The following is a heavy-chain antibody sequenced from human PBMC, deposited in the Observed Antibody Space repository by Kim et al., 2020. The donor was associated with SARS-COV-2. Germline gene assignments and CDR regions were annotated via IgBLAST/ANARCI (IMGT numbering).Heavy chain of an antibody. D-gene: IGHD6-13*01. CDR3: AKDGEWYGRRDSWFDP. CDR2: ITEDGSNE. V-gene: IGHV3-30*18. J-gene: IGHJ5*02. CDR1: GFTFSNFG. Sequence: GGSLRLSCAASGFTFSNFGMHWVRQAPGKGLEWVSVITEDGSNEYYADSVRGRFTISRDNSKNTLYLEMNSLRAEDTAVYYCAKDGEWYGRRDSWFDPWGHGNLVTVSS.